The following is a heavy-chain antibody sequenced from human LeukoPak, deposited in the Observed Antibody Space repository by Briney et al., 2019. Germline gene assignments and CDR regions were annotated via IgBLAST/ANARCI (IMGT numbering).Heavy chain of an antibody. J-gene: IGHJ4*02. CDR2: IYYSGST. D-gene: IGHD1-1*01. CDR3: ARESPRVYNFDY. Sequence: SETLSLTCTVSGGSISSYYWSWIRQPPGKGLEWIGYIYYSGSTNYNPSLKSRVTISVDTSKNQFSLKLSSVTAADTAVYHCARESPRVYNFDYWGQGTLVTVSS. V-gene: IGHV4-59*01. CDR1: GGSISSYY.